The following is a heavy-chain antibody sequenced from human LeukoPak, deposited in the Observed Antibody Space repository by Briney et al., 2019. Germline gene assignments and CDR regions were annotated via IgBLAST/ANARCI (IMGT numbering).Heavy chain of an antibody. Sequence: GGSLRLSCAASGFTFSSYWMHWVRQAPGKGLVWVSRINTDGSSTSYADSVKGRFTISRDNAKNTLYLQMNSLRDEDTAVYYCARGVGGSRHFDYWGQGTLVTVSS. V-gene: IGHV3-74*01. CDR1: GFTFSSYW. CDR3: ARGVGGSRHFDY. CDR2: INTDGSST. J-gene: IGHJ4*02. D-gene: IGHD2-15*01.